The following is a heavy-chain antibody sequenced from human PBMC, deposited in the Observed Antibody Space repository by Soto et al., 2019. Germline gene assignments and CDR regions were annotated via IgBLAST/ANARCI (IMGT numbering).Heavy chain of an antibody. D-gene: IGHD1-20*01. Sequence: EVQLVESGGGLVQSGGSLRLSCTASGFSVSDHFMDWVRQTPGKGLEWLGQITNSATGDTTFYAASVKSRFTVSKDESRNSLYLQMNSLKTEDTAVYSCASSITQMLTDWGQGTLVAVAS. CDR3: ASSITQMLTD. CDR1: GFSVSDHF. J-gene: IGHJ4*02. CDR2: ITNSATGDTT. V-gene: IGHV3-72*01.